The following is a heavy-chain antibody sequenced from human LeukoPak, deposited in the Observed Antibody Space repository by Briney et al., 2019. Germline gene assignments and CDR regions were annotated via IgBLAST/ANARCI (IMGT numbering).Heavy chain of an antibody. CDR1: GRPFSAYY. CDR2: INHSGSS. CDR3: APRGDIEHSYVYGKWFDP. D-gene: IGHD5-18*01. V-gene: IGHV4-34*01. J-gene: IGHJ5*02. Sequence: SEPLSLTYAVYGRPFSAYYWTWIRHPPGKGLEWIGEINHSGSSNYNSSLSSRVTISVDTSYKQFSLRLSSVTAADTAVYYCAPRGDIEHSYVYGKWFDPWGQGTRVTVS.